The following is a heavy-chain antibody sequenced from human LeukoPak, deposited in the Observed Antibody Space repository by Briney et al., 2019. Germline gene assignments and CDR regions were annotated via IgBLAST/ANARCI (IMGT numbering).Heavy chain of an antibody. V-gene: IGHV3-23*01. Sequence: GGSLRLSCAASGFTFSSYAMSWVRQAPGKGLEWVSAISGSGGSTYYADSVKGRFTISRDNSKNSLYLQMNSLRAEDTAVYYCATQESIAVAGIDYWGQGTLVTVSS. D-gene: IGHD6-19*01. CDR1: GFTFSSYA. CDR3: ATQESIAVAGIDY. CDR2: ISGSGGST. J-gene: IGHJ4*02.